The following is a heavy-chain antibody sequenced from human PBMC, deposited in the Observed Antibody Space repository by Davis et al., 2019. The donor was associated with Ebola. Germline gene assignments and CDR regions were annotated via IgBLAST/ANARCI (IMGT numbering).Heavy chain of an antibody. CDR3: AKFNYYDSSGYYYSYYYGMDV. CDR2: ISSSSSTI. V-gene: IGHV3-48*02. CDR1: GFTFSTYW. D-gene: IGHD3-22*01. Sequence: GESLKISCAASGFTFSTYWMSWVRQAPGKGLEWVSYISSSSSTIYYADSVKGRFTISRDNAKNSLYLQMNSLRDEDTAVYYCAKFNYYDSSGYYYSYYYGMDVWGQGTTVTVSS. J-gene: IGHJ6*02.